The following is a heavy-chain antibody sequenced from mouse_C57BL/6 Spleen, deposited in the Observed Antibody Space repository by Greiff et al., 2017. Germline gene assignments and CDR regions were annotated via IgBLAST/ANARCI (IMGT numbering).Heavy chain of an antibody. J-gene: IGHJ2*01. Sequence: QVQLQQPGAELVMPGASVKLSCKASGYTFTSYWMHWVKQRPGQGLEWIGEIDPSDSYTNYNQKFKGKSTLTVDKSSSTAYMQLSSLTSEDSAVYYCARGSNWDVSNYWGKGTTLTVSS. D-gene: IGHD4-1*01. CDR3: ARGSNWDVSNY. CDR1: GYTFTSYW. CDR2: IDPSDSYT. V-gene: IGHV1-69*01.